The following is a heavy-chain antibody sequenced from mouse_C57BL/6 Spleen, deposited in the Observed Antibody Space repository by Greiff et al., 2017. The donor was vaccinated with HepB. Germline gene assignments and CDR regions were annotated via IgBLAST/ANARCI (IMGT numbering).Heavy chain of an antibody. D-gene: IGHD1-1*01. V-gene: IGHV1-69*01. J-gene: IGHJ1*03. CDR1: GYTFTSYW. Sequence: QVQLQQPGAELVMPGASVKLSCKASGYTFTSYWMHWVKQRPGQGLEWIGEIDPSDSYTNYNQKFKGKSTLTVDKSSSTAYMQLSSLTSEDSAVYYCARERDGPDVWGTGTTVTVSS. CDR2: IDPSDSYT. CDR3: ARERDGPDV.